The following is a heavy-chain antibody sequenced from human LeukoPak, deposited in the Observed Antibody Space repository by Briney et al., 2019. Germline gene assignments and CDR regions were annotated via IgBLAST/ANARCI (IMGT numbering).Heavy chain of an antibody. CDR3: ARASDLVTTWDYFDS. J-gene: IGHJ4*02. CDR2: IVPMPDIT. CDR1: GGTFRSGS. Sequence: SVKVSCKASGGTFRSGSINWVRQAPGQGLEWMGRIVPMPDITTYSQTFQGRVTITADKSTSTAYMELSSLTSEDTAVYYCARASDLVTTWDYFDSWGQGFLVIVSS. D-gene: IGHD4-17*01. V-gene: IGHV1-69*02.